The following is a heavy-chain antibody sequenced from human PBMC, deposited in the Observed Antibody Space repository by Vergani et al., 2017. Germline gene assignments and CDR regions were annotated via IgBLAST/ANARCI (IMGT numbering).Heavy chain of an antibody. CDR2: ISYDGSNK. V-gene: IGHV3-30-3*01. Sequence: QVQLVESGGGVVQPGRSLRLSCAASGFTFSSYAMHWVRQAPGKGLEWVAVISYDGSNKYYADSVKGRFTISRDNSKNTLYLQMNSLRAEDTAVYYCARDMITFGGVPPTSGDYWGQGTLVTVSS. J-gene: IGHJ4*02. CDR3: ARDMITFGGVPPTSGDY. D-gene: IGHD3-16*01. CDR1: GFTFSSYA.